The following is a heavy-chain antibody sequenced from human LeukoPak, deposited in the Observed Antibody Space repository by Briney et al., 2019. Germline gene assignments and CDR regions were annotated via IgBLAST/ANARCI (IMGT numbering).Heavy chain of an antibody. D-gene: IGHD6-19*01. CDR1: GGTFSSYA. Sequence: SVKVSCKASGGTFSSYAISWVRQAPGQGLEWMGGIIPIFGTANYAQKFQGRVTITADESASTAYMELSSLRSEDTAVYYCARDLEAVAVAGKGYWGQGTLVTVSS. V-gene: IGHV1-69*13. CDR3: ARDLEAVAVAGKGY. J-gene: IGHJ4*02. CDR2: IIPIFGTA.